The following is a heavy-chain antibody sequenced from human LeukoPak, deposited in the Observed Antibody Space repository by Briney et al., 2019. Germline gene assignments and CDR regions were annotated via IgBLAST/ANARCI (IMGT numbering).Heavy chain of an antibody. CDR3: ARGDGRDGYKGKLDY. D-gene: IGHD5-24*01. CDR1: SGSFSGYY. V-gene: IGHV4-34*01. Sequence: SETLSLTCAVYSGSFSGYYWSWIRQPPGKGLEWIGEINHSGSTSHNPSLKSRVTISVDTSKNQFSLKLTSVTAADTALYYWARGDGRDGYKGKLDYWGQGTLVTVSS. CDR2: INHSGST. J-gene: IGHJ4*02.